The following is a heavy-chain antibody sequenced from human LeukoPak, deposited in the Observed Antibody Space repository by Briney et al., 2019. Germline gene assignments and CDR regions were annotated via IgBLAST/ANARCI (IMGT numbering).Heavy chain of an antibody. CDR2: IGSDGNKK. D-gene: IGHD1-26*01. CDR3: AREKVGATTVVDY. V-gene: IGHV3-33*01. CDR1: GFTFSSYA. J-gene: IGHJ4*02. Sequence: GRSLRLSCAASGFTFSSYAMHWVRQAPGKGLEWVALIGSDGNKKYYADSVKGRFTISRDNSNNTLYLQMNSLRAEDTAVYYCAREKVGATTVVDYWGQGTLVTVSS.